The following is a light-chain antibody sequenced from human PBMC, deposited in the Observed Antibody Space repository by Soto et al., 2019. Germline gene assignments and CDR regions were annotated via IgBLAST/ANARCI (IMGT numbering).Light chain of an antibody. CDR3: QQRSDWPPIT. J-gene: IGKJ5*01. V-gene: IGKV3D-11*02. Sequence: IVLTQSPCTLSWSPGERATLSWGASQSLSNSFIAWYQQKPGQAPRLVIYDTSNRATGIPARFSGSGPGTDFTLTISSLEPEDFAVYYCQQRSDWPPITFGQGTRLEIK. CDR1: QSLSNSF. CDR2: DTS.